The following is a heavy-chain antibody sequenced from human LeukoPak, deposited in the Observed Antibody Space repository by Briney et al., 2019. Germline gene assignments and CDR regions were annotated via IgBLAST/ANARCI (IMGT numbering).Heavy chain of an antibody. CDR1: GYTFTSYG. CDR2: INVYNGNT. D-gene: IGHD3-16*01. J-gene: IGHJ4*02. Sequence: ASVKVCCKASGYTFTSYGVSWVRQAPGQGPEWMGWINVYNGNTNYTQKLQGGVTLTTDTSTSTAYMELRSLRSEDTAVYYCTRLILFGGLRPSAVDYWGQGTLVTVSS. V-gene: IGHV1-18*01. CDR3: TRLILFGGLRPSAVDY.